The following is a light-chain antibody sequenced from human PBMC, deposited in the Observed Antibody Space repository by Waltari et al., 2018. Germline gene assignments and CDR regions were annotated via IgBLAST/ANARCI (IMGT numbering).Light chain of an antibody. CDR1: QSVSSSY. J-gene: IGKJ1*01. V-gene: IGKV3-20*01. Sequence: EIVLTQSPGTLSLSPVERATLSCRASQSVSSSYLAWYQQKPGQAPRLLIYGASSSATGSPDRFSGSGSGTDFTLNISRLEPEDFAVYDCQQYGSSPRTFDQGTKVEIK. CDR3: QQYGSSPRT. CDR2: GAS.